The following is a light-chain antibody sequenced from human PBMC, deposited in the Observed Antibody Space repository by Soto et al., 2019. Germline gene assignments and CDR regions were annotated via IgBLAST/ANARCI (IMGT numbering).Light chain of an antibody. Sequence: EIVLTQSPGTLSLSPEERATLSCRASQSVSSTYLAWYQQKPGQAPRLLIYGASSRATGIPDRFSGSGSGTDFTLTISRLEPEDYAVYYCQQYGRSPPTFGQGTKVDVK. V-gene: IGKV3-20*01. CDR1: QSVSSTY. J-gene: IGKJ1*01. CDR2: GAS. CDR3: QQYGRSPPT.